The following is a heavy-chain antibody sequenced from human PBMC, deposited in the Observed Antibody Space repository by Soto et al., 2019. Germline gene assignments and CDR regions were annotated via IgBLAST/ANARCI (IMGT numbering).Heavy chain of an antibody. CDR2: FDPEDGET. Sequence: ASVKVSCKVSGYTLTELAMHWVRQAPGKGLEWMGGFDPEDGETIYAQKFQGRVTMTEDTSTDTAYMELSSLRSEDTAVYYCASSPAAGIAVAGKGDWFDPWGQGTLVTVSS. D-gene: IGHD6-19*01. J-gene: IGHJ5*02. V-gene: IGHV1-24*01. CDR1: GYTLTELA. CDR3: ASSPAAGIAVAGKGDWFDP.